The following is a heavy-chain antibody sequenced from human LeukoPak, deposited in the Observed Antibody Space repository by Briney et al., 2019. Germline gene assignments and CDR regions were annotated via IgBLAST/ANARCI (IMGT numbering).Heavy chain of an antibody. V-gene: IGHV3-21*01. CDR1: GFTFSSYS. CDR2: ISSSSSYI. CDR3: AKDRLGGGWQGIAAAGNDY. Sequence: NPGGSLRLSCAASGFTFSSYSMNWVRQAPGKGLEWVSSISSSSSYIYYADSVKGRFTISRDNAKNSLYLQMNSLRAEDTAVYYCAKDRLGGGWQGIAAAGNDYWGQGTLVTVSS. J-gene: IGHJ4*02. D-gene: IGHD6-13*01.